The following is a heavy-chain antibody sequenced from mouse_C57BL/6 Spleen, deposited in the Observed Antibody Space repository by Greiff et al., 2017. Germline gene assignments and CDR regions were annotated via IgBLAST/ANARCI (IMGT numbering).Heavy chain of an antibody. Sequence: EVKLVESGEGLVKPGGSLKLSCAASGFTFSSYAMSWVRQTPEKRLEWVAYISSGGDYIYYADTVKGRFTISRDNARNTLYLQMSSLKSEDTAMYYCTRSITTVVATPFAYWGQGTLVTVSA. CDR2: ISSGGDYI. V-gene: IGHV5-9-1*02. CDR3: TRSITTVVATPFAY. D-gene: IGHD1-1*01. J-gene: IGHJ3*01. CDR1: GFTFSSYA.